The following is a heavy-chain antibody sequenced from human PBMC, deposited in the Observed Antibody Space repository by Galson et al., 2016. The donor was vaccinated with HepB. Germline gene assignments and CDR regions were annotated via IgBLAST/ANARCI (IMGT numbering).Heavy chain of an antibody. Sequence: SETLSLTCTVSGGSISTSNYYWDWIRQPPGKGLEWIGNIYYTGSTYYNPSLKSRVTISVDTSKNQFSLKLSSVTAADTAVYYCAATVTPGYRGSYVPYDSWGQGTLVTVSS. D-gene: IGHD1-26*01. J-gene: IGHJ4*02. CDR3: AATVTPGYRGSYVPYDS. V-gene: IGHV4-39*01. CDR1: GGSISTSNYY. CDR2: IYYTGST.